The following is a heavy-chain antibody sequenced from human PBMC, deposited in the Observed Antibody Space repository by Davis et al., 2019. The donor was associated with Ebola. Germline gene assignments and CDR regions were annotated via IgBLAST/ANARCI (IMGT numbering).Heavy chain of an antibody. J-gene: IGHJ5*01. D-gene: IGHD1-26*01. CDR3: AREAGATTRIYDS. CDR2: ITAYNGNT. CDR1: SYSFTSYG. Sequence: ASLQVSSNASSYSFTSYGISLVRQAPGQGLEWVGWITAYNGNTNYAQKLQGRVTMTTDTSRSTAYMELRSLRSDDTAVYYCAREAGATTRIYDSWGQGTLVTVSS. V-gene: IGHV1-18*01.